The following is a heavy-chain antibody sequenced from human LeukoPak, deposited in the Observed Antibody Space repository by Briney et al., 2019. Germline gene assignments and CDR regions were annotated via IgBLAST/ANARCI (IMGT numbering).Heavy chain of an antibody. CDR1: GFTFRHYW. J-gene: IGHJ4*02. Sequence: PGGSLRLPCAASGFTFRHYWMNWVRQASGKGLEWVANIKPDGSEKRYADSVKGRFTISRDNAENSLYLQMNSLRAEDTAVCYCARVVGTDEGADYWGQGTLVTVSS. CDR3: ARVVGTDEGADY. D-gene: IGHD1-7*01. CDR2: IKPDGSEK. V-gene: IGHV3-7*04.